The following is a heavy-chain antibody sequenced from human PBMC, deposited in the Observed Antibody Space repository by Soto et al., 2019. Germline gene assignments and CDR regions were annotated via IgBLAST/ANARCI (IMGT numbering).Heavy chain of an antibody. CDR2: IIPIFGTA. D-gene: IGHD2-8*01. Sequence: SVKVACKASGGPLISYAIIWVRQAPGQGLEWMGGIIPIFGTANYAQKFQGRVTITADESTSTAYMELSSLRSEDTAVYYCAREWSRRADICGQGTMVTVSS. V-gene: IGHV1-69*01. J-gene: IGHJ3*02. CDR1: GGPLISYA. CDR3: AREWSRRADI.